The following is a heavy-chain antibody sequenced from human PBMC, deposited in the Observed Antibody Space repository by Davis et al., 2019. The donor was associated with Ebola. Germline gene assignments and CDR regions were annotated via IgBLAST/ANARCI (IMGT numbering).Heavy chain of an antibody. CDR3: AKDNMRGSWGSEYFQH. J-gene: IGHJ1*01. CDR2: ISWNSGSI. CDR1: GFTFDDYA. Sequence: PGGSLRLSCAASGFTFDDYAMHWIRQAPGKGLEWVSGISWNSGSIGYADSVKGRFTISRDNAKNSLYLQMNSLRAEDTALYYCAKDNMRGSWGSEYFQHWGQGTLVTVSS. D-gene: IGHD6-13*01. V-gene: IGHV3-9*01.